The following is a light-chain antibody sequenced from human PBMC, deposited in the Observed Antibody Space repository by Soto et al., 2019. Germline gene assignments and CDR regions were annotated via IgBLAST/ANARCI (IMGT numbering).Light chain of an antibody. Sequence: EIVLTQSPATLSLSPGERATLSCTASQSISSYLAWYQHKPGQAPRLLIYDASTRSAGIPARFSGSGSVTDFTLTISRLEPEDFAVYFCQLRSNWPPTWTFGQGTKVEVK. CDR3: QLRSNWPPTWT. CDR1: QSISSY. V-gene: IGKV3-11*01. CDR2: DAS. J-gene: IGKJ1*01.